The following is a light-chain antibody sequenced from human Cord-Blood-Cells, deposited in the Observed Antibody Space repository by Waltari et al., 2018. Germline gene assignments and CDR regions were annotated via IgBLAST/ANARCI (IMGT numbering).Light chain of an antibody. Sequence: DIVLTQSPDSLAVSLGERATINCKSSQCVLYSSNNKNYLAWYQQKPGQPPKLVIYWASTRESGVPDRFSGSGSETDFTLTISSLQAEDVAVYYCQQYYSTPTFGPGTKVDIK. V-gene: IGKV4-1*01. CDR3: QQYYSTPT. J-gene: IGKJ3*01. CDR1: QCVLYSSNNKNY. CDR2: WAS.